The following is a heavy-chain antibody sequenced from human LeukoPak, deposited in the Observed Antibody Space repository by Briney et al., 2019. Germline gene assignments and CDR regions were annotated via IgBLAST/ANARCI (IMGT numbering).Heavy chain of an antibody. V-gene: IGHV3-43*01. J-gene: IGHJ4*02. Sequence: GGSLRLSCAASGFTFDDYTMHWVRQAPGKGLEWVSLISWDGGSTYYADSVKGRFTISRDNSKNSLYLQMNGLRTEDTALYYCAKDKFSGGSGSYYSGYFDYWGQGTLVTVSS. CDR3: AKDKFSGGSGSYYSGYFDY. CDR2: ISWDGGST. CDR1: GFTFDDYT. D-gene: IGHD3-10*01.